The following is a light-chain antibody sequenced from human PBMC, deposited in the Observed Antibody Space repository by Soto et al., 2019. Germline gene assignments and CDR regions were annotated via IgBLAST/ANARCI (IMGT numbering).Light chain of an antibody. CDR1: QSVDND. Sequence: EIVMTQSPSTLSVSPEDRATLSCRASQSVDNDLAWYQQKPGQPPRLLIYDASTRATGIPARFSGSQSGTEFTLTISSLLSEDFAVYFCQQYNNWHLTFGGGTKVETK. CDR2: DAS. V-gene: IGKV3D-15*01. CDR3: QQYNNWHLT. J-gene: IGKJ4*01.